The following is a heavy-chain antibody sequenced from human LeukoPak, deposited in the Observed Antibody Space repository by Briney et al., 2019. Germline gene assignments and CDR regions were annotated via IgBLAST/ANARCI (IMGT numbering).Heavy chain of an antibody. CDR2: IYYSGST. Sequence: PSETLSLTCTVSGGSISSYYWNWIRQPPGKGLEWIGYIYYSGSTTYNPSLKSRVTISVDTSKNQFSLKLSSVTAADTAVYYCARENAVRRYFDYWGQGTLVTVSS. J-gene: IGHJ4*02. CDR3: ARENAVRRYFDY. CDR1: GGSISSYY. D-gene: IGHD3-10*01. V-gene: IGHV4-59*01.